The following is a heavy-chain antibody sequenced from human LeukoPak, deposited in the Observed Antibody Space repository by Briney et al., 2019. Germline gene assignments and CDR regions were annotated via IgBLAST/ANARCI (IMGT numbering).Heavy chain of an antibody. V-gene: IGHV3-30*02. CDR2: IRYDGSNK. Sequence: GGSLRLSCAASGFTFSSYGMHWVRQAPGKGLEWVAFIRYDGSNKYYADSVKGRFTISRDNSKNTLYLQMNSLRAEDTAAYYCAKDLGGVGATRGYPAAFPDAFDIWGQGTMVTVSS. CDR3: AKDLGGVGATRGYPAAFPDAFDI. D-gene: IGHD1-26*01. CDR1: GFTFSSYG. J-gene: IGHJ3*02.